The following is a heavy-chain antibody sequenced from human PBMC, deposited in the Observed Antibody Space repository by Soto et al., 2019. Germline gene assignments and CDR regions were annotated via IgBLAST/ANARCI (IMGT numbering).Heavy chain of an antibody. Sequence: ASVKVSCKASGYTFTSYGISWVRRAPGQGLEWMGWISAYNGNTNYAQKLQGRVTMTTDTSTSTAYMELRSLRSDDTAVYYCARDSLSYYDFLLRDPWGQGTLVTVSS. CDR1: GYTFTSYG. D-gene: IGHD3-3*01. V-gene: IGHV1-18*01. CDR2: ISAYNGNT. J-gene: IGHJ5*02. CDR3: ARDSLSYYDFLLRDP.